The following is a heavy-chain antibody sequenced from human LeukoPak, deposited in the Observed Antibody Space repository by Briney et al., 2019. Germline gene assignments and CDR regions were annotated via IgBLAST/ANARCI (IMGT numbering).Heavy chain of an antibody. CDR2: IYSTGGT. Sequence: PETLSLTCTVSGASYWGWVRQSPEMGLEWIGSIYSTGGTYYNPSLKSRLTISLDTSKRQFSLKMTSMTAADTAVYYCASLRDDGGNYPRFDYWGQGALVTVSA. D-gene: IGHD4-23*01. V-gene: IGHV4-39*07. J-gene: IGHJ4*02. CDR3: ASLRDDGGNYPRFDY. CDR1: GASY.